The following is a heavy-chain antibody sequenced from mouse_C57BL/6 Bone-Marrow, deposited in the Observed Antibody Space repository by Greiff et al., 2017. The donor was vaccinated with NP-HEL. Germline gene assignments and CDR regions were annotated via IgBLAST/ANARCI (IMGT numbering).Heavy chain of an antibody. CDR2: INPNNGGT. D-gene: IGHD1-1*01. CDR1: GYTFTDYY. V-gene: IGHV1-26*01. Sequence: EVQLQQSGPELVKPGASVKISCKASGYTFTDYYMNWVKQSHGESLEWIGDINPNNGGTSYNQKFKGKATLTVDKSSSTAYMELRSLTSEDSAVYYCARWGRVVATDWYFDVWGTGTTVTVSS. CDR3: ARWGRVVATDWYFDV. J-gene: IGHJ1*03.